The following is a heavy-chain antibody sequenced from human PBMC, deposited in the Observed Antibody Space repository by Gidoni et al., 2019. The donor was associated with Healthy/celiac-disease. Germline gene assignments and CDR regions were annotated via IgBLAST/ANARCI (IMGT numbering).Heavy chain of an antibody. D-gene: IGHD4-17*01. J-gene: IGHJ4*02. Sequence: EVQLLESGGGLVQPGGSLRLSCAASGFTFSSYAMSGFRQAPGKGLELFSAISCMGGSTYYADAVKGRFTISRDNSKNTLYLQMNSLRAEDTAVYYCAKDGYGDYGRFDYWGQGTLVTVSS. CDR3: AKDGYGDYGRFDY. CDR2: ISCMGGST. CDR1: GFTFSSYA. V-gene: IGHV3-23*01.